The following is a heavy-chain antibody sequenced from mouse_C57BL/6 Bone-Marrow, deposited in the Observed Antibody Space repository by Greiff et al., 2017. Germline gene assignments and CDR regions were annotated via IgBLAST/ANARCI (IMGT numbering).Heavy chain of an antibody. CDR3: ARDGQLRRRDY. D-gene: IGHD3-2*02. CDR2: ISDGGSYT. Sequence: EVKVVESGGGLVKPGGSLKLSCAASGFTFSSYAMSWVRQTPEKRLEWVATISDGGSYTYYPDNVKGRFTISRDNAKNNLYLQMSHLKSEDTAMYYCARDGQLRRRDYWGQGTSVTVSS. V-gene: IGHV5-4*01. J-gene: IGHJ4*01. CDR1: GFTFSSYA.